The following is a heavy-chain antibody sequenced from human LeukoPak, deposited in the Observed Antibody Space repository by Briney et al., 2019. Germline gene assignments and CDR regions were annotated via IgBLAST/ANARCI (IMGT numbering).Heavy chain of an antibody. D-gene: IGHD6-19*01. CDR1: GYTFNHHG. Sequence: ASVKVSCKASGYTFNHHGISWVRQAPGQGLEWMGWISAYNGDTNYGSRFQGRVAMTTDTSTSTAYMELRSLRSDDTAVYYCARDPSNSSGRMTWFDPWGQGTLVTVSS. V-gene: IGHV1-18*01. CDR3: ARDPSNSSGRMTWFDP. J-gene: IGHJ5*02. CDR2: ISAYNGDT.